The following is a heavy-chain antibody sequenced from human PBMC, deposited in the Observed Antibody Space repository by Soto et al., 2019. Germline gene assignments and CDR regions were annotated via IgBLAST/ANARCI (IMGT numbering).Heavy chain of an antibody. Sequence: PGGSLRLSCAASGFTFGTYWMHWVRQAPGKGLVWVSRIDPSGTTTNYADSVKGRFTISRDNAKDTLYLQMDSLRAEDTAVYFCARDNWNSHWGQGTLVTVSS. CDR2: IDPSGTTT. D-gene: IGHD1-7*01. V-gene: IGHV3-74*01. CDR1: GFTFGTYW. J-gene: IGHJ4*02. CDR3: ARDNWNSH.